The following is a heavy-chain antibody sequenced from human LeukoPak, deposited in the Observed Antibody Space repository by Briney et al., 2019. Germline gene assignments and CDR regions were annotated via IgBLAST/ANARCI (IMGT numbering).Heavy chain of an antibody. D-gene: IGHD3-22*01. Sequence: GGSLRLSCAVSGFTFSSFSMNWVRQAPGKGLEWVSSISSSSRYIYYADSVKGRFTISRDNAKNSLYLQMNSLGAEDTAVYYCARGRASYYYDSSGYPFDYWGQGSLVTVSS. CDR2: ISSSSRYI. J-gene: IGHJ4*02. V-gene: IGHV3-21*01. CDR3: ARGRASYYYDSSGYPFDY. CDR1: GFTFSSFS.